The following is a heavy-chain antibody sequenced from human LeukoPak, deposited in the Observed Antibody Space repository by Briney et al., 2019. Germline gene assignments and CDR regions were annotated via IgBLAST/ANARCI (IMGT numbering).Heavy chain of an antibody. V-gene: IGHV4-38-2*02. J-gene: IGHJ4*02. CDR1: GYSISSGYY. CDR3: ARSVEMATFDY. D-gene: IGHD5-24*01. CDR2: IYHSGST. Sequence: PSETLSLTCTVSGYSISSGYYWGWIRQPPGKGLEWIGSIYHSGSTYYNPSLKSRVTISVDTSKNQFSLKLSPVTAADTAVYYCARSVEMATFDYWGQGTLVTVSS.